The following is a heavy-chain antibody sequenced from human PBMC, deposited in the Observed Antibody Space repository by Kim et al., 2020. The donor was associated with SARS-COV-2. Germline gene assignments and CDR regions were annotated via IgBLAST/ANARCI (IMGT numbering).Heavy chain of an antibody. CDR3: ANGRGTDTGGAFDI. J-gene: IGHJ3*02. Sequence: ADSVKGRFTISRDNSKNTLYLQMNSLRAEDTAVYYCANGRGTDTGGAFDIWGQGTMVTVSS. D-gene: IGHD3-10*01. V-gene: IGHV3-23*01.